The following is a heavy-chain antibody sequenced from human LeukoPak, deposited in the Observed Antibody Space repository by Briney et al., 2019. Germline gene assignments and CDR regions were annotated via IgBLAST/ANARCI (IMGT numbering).Heavy chain of an antibody. V-gene: IGHV4-59*01. Sequence: PSETLSLTCTVSGGSLISYHWSWIRQPPGKGLEWIGHIFYSGSTNYNPSLKSRVTISVDTSNNQFSLKLSSVTAADTAVYYCARDTPWGGPNLPDAFDIWGLGTMVTVSS. D-gene: IGHD2-15*01. J-gene: IGHJ3*02. CDR3: ARDTPWGGPNLPDAFDI. CDR2: IFYSGST. CDR1: GGSLISYH.